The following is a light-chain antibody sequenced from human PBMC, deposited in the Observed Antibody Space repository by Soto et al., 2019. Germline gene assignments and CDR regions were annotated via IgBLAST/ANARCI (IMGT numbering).Light chain of an antibody. V-gene: IGKV3-11*01. CDR1: QSVSSY. CDR3: QQRSDWPRT. J-gene: IGKJ1*01. CDR2: DAS. Sequence: VVLTQSPASLSLSPWDRATLSCRASQSVSSYLAWYQQKPGQAPRLVIYDASKRATGIPARFSGSGSGTGFTLTVSSLEPEDFAVYYCQQRSDWPRTFGQGTKVDIK.